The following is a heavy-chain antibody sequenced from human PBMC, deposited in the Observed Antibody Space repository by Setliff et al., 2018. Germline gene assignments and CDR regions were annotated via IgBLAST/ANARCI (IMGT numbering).Heavy chain of an antibody. Sequence: SETLSLTCTVSGDSISSGDYFWSWIRQPPGKGLEWIAYIYPSGSAYYNPSLKSRVTMSVDTSKNQFYLHLTSVTAADTAVYYCAREVGTSTSSDAFDVWGQGMMVTVSS. D-gene: IGHD1-26*01. V-gene: IGHV4-30-4*08. CDR2: IYPSGSA. J-gene: IGHJ3*01. CDR3: AREVGTSTSSDAFDV. CDR1: GDSISSGDYF.